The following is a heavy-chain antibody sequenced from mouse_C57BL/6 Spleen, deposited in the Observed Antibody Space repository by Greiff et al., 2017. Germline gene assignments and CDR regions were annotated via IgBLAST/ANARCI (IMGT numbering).Heavy chain of an antibody. CDR2: IYPGDGDT. V-gene: IGHV1-80*01. Sequence: VQLQQSGAELVKPGASVKISCKASGYAFSSYWMNWVKQRPGKGLEWIGQIYPGDGDTNYNGKFKGKATLTADKSSSTAYMQLSSLTSEDSAVYFCARNGSSYEYFDVWGTGTTVTVSS. D-gene: IGHD1-1*01. CDR3: ARNGSSYEYFDV. J-gene: IGHJ1*03. CDR1: GYAFSSYW.